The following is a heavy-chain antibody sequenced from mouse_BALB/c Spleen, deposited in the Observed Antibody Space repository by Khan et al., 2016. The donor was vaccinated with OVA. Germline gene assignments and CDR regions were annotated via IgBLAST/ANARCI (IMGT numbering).Heavy chain of an antibody. V-gene: IGHV14-3*02. CDR3: ASVASK. Sequence: VQLQQSGAELVKSGATVKLSYTASGLNIKDTYMHWLKQWPEQGLEWIGRIDPPNGNTKYDPKFQGKATITAETSPNTAYLQLRSLKSADPAVDYCASVASKWGQGTTLTVSS. CDR1: GLNIKDTY. J-gene: IGHJ2*01. CDR2: IDPPNGNT.